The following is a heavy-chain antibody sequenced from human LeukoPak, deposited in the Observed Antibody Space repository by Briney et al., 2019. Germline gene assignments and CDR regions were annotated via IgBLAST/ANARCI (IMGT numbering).Heavy chain of an antibody. Sequence: GGSLRLSCAASGFTFSSSWMHWVRQAPGKGLMWVSRINSDGSTTNYADSVKGRFIISRDNAKNTLYLQMNSLRAEDTAVYYCTRPESSSSLACDHWGQGTLVTVSS. V-gene: IGHV3-74*01. CDR1: GFTFSSSW. J-gene: IGHJ4*02. CDR3: TRPESSSSLACDH. CDR2: INSDGSTT. D-gene: IGHD2-2*01.